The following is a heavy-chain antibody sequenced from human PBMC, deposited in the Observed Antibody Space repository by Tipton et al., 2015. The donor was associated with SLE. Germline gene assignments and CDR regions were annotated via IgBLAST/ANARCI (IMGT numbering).Heavy chain of an antibody. V-gene: IGHV4-34*01. CDR2: INHSGTT. J-gene: IGHJ3*02. Sequence: TLSLTCAVYGGSFSSYYWTWVRQPPGKGLEWVGEINHSGTTNYSPSLKSRVTISEDTSKNHFSLKLSSVTAADTAVYYCARDDHYDFWSGSPDHAFDIWGQGTMVTVSS. CDR1: GGSFSSYY. CDR3: ARDDHYDFWSGSPDHAFDI. D-gene: IGHD3-3*01.